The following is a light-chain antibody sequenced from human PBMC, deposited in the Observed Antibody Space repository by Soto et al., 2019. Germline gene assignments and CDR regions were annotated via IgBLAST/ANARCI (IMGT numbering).Light chain of an antibody. CDR1: QSVSRSD. CDR3: QQYGSSPKT. J-gene: IGKJ1*01. CDR2: DAS. Sequence: EIVLTQSPGTLSLSPGERATLSCRASQSVSRSDLAWYQQKPGQAPRLLIYDASIRATGIPDRFSGSGSGTDFTLTISRLEPEDFAVYYCQQYGSSPKTFGQGTKVDIK. V-gene: IGKV3-20*01.